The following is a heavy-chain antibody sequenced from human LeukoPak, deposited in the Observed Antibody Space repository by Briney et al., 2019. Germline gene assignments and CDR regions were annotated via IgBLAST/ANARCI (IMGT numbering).Heavy chain of an antibody. CDR1: GDSISSRTYY. Sequence: KPSETLSLTCSVSGDSISSRTYYWTWIRQHPEKGLEWIGYIWNSGSTNYNPALKSRVTISVDTSKNQFSLKLTSVTAADTAMYYCARDVSSMFPNWFDPWGQGILVMVSS. V-gene: IGHV4-31*03. CDR2: IWNSGST. D-gene: IGHD6-6*01. J-gene: IGHJ5*02. CDR3: ARDVSSMFPNWFDP.